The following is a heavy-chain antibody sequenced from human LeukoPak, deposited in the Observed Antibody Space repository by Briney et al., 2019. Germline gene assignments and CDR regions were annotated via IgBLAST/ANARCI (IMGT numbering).Heavy chain of an antibody. D-gene: IGHD2-2*01. J-gene: IGHJ4*02. Sequence: GASVKVSFKASGYAFTNYAISWVRQAPGQGLEWMGWISVYNGNTNYAQKLQGRVTITADTSTTTAYMELRSLRSDDTAVYYCARGYCSSATCRHFDYWGQGALVTVSS. CDR1: GYAFTNYA. CDR3: ARGYCSSATCRHFDY. CDR2: ISVYNGNT. V-gene: IGHV1-18*01.